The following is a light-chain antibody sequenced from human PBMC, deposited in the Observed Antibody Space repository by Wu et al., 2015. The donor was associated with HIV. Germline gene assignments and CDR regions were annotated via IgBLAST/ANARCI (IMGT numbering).Light chain of an antibody. CDR2: DAS. CDR3: QQYGSSRLT. Sequence: EIVLTQSPATLSLSPGRRATLSCRASQSIDSDLGWYQQRPGQAPRLLIYDASNRATGIPARFSGSGSGTEFTLTISRLEPEDFAVYYCQQYGSSRLTFGGGTKVEIK. V-gene: IGKV3-20*01. J-gene: IGKJ4*01. CDR1: QSIDSD.